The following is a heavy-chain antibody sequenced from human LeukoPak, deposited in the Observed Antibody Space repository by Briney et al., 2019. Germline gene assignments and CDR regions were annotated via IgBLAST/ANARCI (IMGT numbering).Heavy chain of an antibody. D-gene: IGHD3-16*02. CDR2: ISGSSSYI. CDR3: ARDLMDDYVWGSYRYTRYFDY. CDR1: GITFSNYI. Sequence: GGSLRLSCAASGITFSNYIMNWVRQAPGKGLEWISSISGSSSYIYYADSVKGRFTISRDNAKNSLYLQMNSLRAEDTAVYYCARDLMDDYVWGSYRYTRYFDYWGQGTLVTVSS. J-gene: IGHJ4*02. V-gene: IGHV3-21*01.